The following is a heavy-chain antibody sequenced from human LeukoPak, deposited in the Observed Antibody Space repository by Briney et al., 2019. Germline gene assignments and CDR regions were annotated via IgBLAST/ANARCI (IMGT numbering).Heavy chain of an antibody. CDR1: GGSICSGGYY. V-gene: IGHV4-31*03. Sequence: SQTLSLTCTVYGGSICSGGYYWSWIRQHPGKSLEWIGYIYYSGSTYYNPSLKSRVTISVDTSKNQFSLKLISVTAADTAVYYCARTSSHDYGDYRAAFDIWGQGTMVTVSS. CDR3: ARTSSHDYGDYRAAFDI. J-gene: IGHJ3*02. CDR2: IYYSGST. D-gene: IGHD4-17*01.